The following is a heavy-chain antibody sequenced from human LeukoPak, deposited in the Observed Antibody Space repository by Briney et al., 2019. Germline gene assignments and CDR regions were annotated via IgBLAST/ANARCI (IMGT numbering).Heavy chain of an antibody. CDR2: IWYDGSNK. D-gene: IGHD3-22*01. J-gene: IGHJ4*02. V-gene: IGHV3-33*01. Sequence: PGGSLRLSCAASGFTFSSYGMHWVRQAPGKGLEWVALIWYDGSNKYYADSVKGRFTISRDNSKNTLYLQMNGLRAEDTAVYYCARALFNYDSSGLSYWGQGTLVTVSS. CDR1: GFTFSSYG. CDR3: ARALFNYDSSGLSY.